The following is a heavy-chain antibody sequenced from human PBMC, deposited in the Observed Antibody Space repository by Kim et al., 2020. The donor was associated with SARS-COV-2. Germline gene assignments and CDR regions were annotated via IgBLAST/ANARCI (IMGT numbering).Heavy chain of an antibody. CDR3: ARVIRGTDRYTYY. Sequence: ASVKVSCKASGYTFTNNAISWVRQAPGQGLEWMGWINTDTGNPTYAQAFTRRFVFSVDTSVTTAYLQISSLEAGDTALYYCARVIRGTDRYTYYWGQGTL. CDR2: INTDTGNP. CDR1: GYTFTNNA. J-gene: IGHJ4*02. D-gene: IGHD3-16*02. V-gene: IGHV7-4-1*02.